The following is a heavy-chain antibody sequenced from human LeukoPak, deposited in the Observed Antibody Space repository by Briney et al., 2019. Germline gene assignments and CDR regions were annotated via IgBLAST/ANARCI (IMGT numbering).Heavy chain of an antibody. V-gene: IGHV1-69*04. CDR3: ARGDFDWLCTT. CDR1: GGTFSRYA. J-gene: IGHJ5*02. D-gene: IGHD3-9*01. CDR2: IIPILGIA. Sequence: ASVKVSCKASGGTFSRYAISWVRQAPGQGLEWRGRIIPILGIANYAQKFQGRVTITADKSTSTAYMELSRLRSEDTAVYYCARGDFDWLCTTWGQGTLVTVSA.